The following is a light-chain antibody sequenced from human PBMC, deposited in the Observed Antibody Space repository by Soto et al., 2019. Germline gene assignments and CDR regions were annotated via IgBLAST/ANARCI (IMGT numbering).Light chain of an antibody. CDR3: QQYGSSQIT. Sequence: EIVLTQSPGTLSLSPGERATLSCRASQTVSRSALAWYQQKPGQAPRLLIYGASNRATGIPDRFSGSGSGTDFTLTISRLEPEEFAVYYCQQYGSSQITFGQGTRLEIK. V-gene: IGKV3-20*01. J-gene: IGKJ5*01. CDR2: GAS. CDR1: QTVSRSA.